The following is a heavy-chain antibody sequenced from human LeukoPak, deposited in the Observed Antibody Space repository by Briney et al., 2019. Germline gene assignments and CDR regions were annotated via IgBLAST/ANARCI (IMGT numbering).Heavy chain of an antibody. CDR3: ARDRTPQYDFWSGYYKGNWFDP. V-gene: IGHV1-46*01. J-gene: IGHJ5*02. D-gene: IGHD3-3*01. CDR2: INPSGGNT. Sequence: ASVKVSCKASGYTFTIYYMHWVRQAPGQGLEWMGIINPSGGNTNYAQEFQGRVTITADKSTSTAYMELSSLRSEDTAVYYCARDRTPQYDFWSGYYKGNWFDPWGQGTLVTVSS. CDR1: GYTFTIYY.